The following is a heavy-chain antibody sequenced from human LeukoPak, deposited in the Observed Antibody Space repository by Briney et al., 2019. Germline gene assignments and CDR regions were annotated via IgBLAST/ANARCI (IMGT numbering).Heavy chain of an antibody. CDR2: IYPGDSDT. J-gene: IGHJ3*02. V-gene: IGHV5-51*01. D-gene: IGHD3-22*01. CDR1: GYTYTSYW. CDR3: ASWNYYDSSGYWPDAFDI. Sequence: GESLKISCKGSGYTYTSYWIGWVRQMPGKGLEWMGIIYPGDSDTRYSPSFQGQVTISADKSISTAYLQWSSLKASDTAMYYCASWNYYDSSGYWPDAFDIWGQGTMVTVSS.